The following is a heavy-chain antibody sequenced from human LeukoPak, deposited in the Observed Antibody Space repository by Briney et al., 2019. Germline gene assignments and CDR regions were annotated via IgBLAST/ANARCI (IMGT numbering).Heavy chain of an antibody. CDR1: GYTFTSYY. CDR3: ARVSSGASLITFGGVLDY. D-gene: IGHD3-16*01. V-gene: IGHV1-46*01. Sequence: ASVKVSCKASGYTFTSYYMHWVRQAPGQGLEWMGIINHSGGSTSYAQKFQGRVTMTRDTSTSTVYMELSSLRSEDTAVYYCARVSSGASLITFGGVLDYWGQGTLVTVSS. CDR2: INHSGGST. J-gene: IGHJ4*02.